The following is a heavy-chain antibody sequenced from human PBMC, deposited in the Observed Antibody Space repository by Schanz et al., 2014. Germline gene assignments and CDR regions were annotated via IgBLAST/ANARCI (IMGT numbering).Heavy chain of an antibody. Sequence: EVQLVESGGGLVQPGGSLRLSCAASGFNFITFAMSWVRQAPGKGPEWVSAIGGDASRTYYADSVKGRFTISRDNAKNSLSLQMDRLRDEDTAVYYCARRYSGRYCFDYWGQGTLVAVSS. CDR1: GFNFITFA. CDR3: ARRYSGRYCFDY. D-gene: IGHD1-26*01. V-gene: IGHV3-23*04. CDR2: IGGDASRT. J-gene: IGHJ4*02.